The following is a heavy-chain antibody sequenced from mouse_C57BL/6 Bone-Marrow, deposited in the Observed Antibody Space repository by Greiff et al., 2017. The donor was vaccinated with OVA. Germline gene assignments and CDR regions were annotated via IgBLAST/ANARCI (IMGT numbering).Heavy chain of an antibody. CDR2: IDPANGNT. D-gene: IGHD2-3*01. Sequence: EVMLVESVAELVRPGASVKLSCTASGFTIKNTYMHWVKQRPEQGLEWIGRIDPANGNTKYAPKFQGKATITADTSSNTAYLQLSSLTSEDTAIDDCARSDGYYLYAMDYWGQGTSVTVSS. V-gene: IGHV14-3*01. J-gene: IGHJ4*01. CDR3: ARSDGYYLYAMDY. CDR1: GFTIKNTY.